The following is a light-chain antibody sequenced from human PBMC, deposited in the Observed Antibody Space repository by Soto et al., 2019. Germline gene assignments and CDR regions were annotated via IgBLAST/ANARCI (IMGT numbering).Light chain of an antibody. CDR1: QSVSSSY. CDR2: GAS. J-gene: IGKJ1*01. V-gene: IGKV3-20*01. CDR3: QPDGSSLWT. Sequence: EIVLTQSPGTLSLSPGERATLSCRASQSVSSSYLAWYQQKPGQAPRLLIYGASSRSTGIPDRFSGSGSGTDFTLTISSLEPEDVAVDDCQPDGSSLWTFGNGTKVYIK.